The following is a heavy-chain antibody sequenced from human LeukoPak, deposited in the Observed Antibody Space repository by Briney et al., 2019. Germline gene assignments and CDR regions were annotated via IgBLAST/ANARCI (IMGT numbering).Heavy chain of an antibody. V-gene: IGHV5-51*01. CDR2: IYPGDSET. J-gene: IGHJ4*02. D-gene: IGHD6-13*01. CDR1: GYSFTNYW. Sequence: GESLKISCKGSGYSFTNYWIAWVRQMPGKGLEWMGIIYPGDSETRYSPSFQGQVTFSADKSINTAYLQWSSLKASNTAMYYCARTEAGSSYDYWSQGTLVTVSS. CDR3: ARTEAGSSYDY.